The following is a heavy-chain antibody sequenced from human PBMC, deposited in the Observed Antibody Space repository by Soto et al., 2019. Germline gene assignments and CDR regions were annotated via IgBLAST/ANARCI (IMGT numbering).Heavy chain of an antibody. CDR2: ISYDGSNK. Sequence: GGSLRLSCAASGFTFSSYAMHWVRQAPGKGLEWVAVISYDGSNKYYADSVKGRFTISRDNSKNTLYLQMNSLRAEDTAVYYCAREIWSGSFDDYYYGMDVWGQGTTVTVSS. V-gene: IGHV3-30-3*01. J-gene: IGHJ6*02. CDR3: AREIWSGSFDDYYYGMDV. D-gene: IGHD3-3*01. CDR1: GFTFSSYA.